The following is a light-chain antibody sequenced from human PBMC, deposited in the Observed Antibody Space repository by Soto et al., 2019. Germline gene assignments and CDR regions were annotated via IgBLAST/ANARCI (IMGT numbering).Light chain of an antibody. CDR2: GAS. CDR3: QQYNNWPPWT. CDR1: QSVSSN. J-gene: IGKJ1*01. Sequence: IVMTQSPATLSVSPWERATLSCRASQSVSSNLAWYQQKPGQAPRLLIYGASTRATGIPARFSGSGSGTEFTLTISGLQSEDFAVYYCQQYNNWPPWTFGQGTKVDIK. V-gene: IGKV3-15*01.